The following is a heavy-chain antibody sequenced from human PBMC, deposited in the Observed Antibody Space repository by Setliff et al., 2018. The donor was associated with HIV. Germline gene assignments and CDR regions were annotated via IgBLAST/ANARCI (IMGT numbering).Heavy chain of an antibody. D-gene: IGHD4-17*01. CDR3: ARALYGDYGGDLNWLDP. Sequence: ASVKVSCKASGYTFTSYAINWVRQAPGQGLEWMGWINTNSGSPTYAQAFTGRFLFSVDTVVATAYLQINNLKTEDTAVYYCARALYGDYGGDLNWLDPWGQGTQVTVSS. CDR2: INTNSGSP. CDR1: GYTFTSYA. V-gene: IGHV7-4-1*02. J-gene: IGHJ5*02.